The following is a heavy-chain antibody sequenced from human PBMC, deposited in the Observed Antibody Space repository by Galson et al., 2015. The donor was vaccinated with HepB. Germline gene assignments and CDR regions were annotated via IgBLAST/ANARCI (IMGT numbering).Heavy chain of an antibody. J-gene: IGHJ4*02. CDR1: GYTFPNYG. Sequence: SVKVSCKASGYTFPNYGVSWVRQAPGQGLEWMGWISGYNGNTNYALKLQGRVTISADTSTNTVYMELRSLRSDDTAVYYCARARYSSSSPDYWGQGTLVTVSS. CDR2: ISGYNGNT. V-gene: IGHV1-18*01. D-gene: IGHD6-6*01. CDR3: ARARYSSSSPDY.